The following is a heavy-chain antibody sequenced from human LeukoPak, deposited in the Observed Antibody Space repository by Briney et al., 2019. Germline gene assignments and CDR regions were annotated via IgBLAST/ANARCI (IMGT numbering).Heavy chain of an antibody. CDR1: GYTFSSYD. D-gene: IGHD2-15*01. Sequence: GASVKVSCEASGYTFSSYDINWVRQAPGQGLEWMGWISAYNGNTDYAQKLQGRVTMTTDTSTRTAYMELRSLRSDDTAIYYCARDRRSYCSGAGCDSGADYWGQGTLVTVSS. V-gene: IGHV1-18*01. J-gene: IGHJ4*02. CDR2: ISAYNGNT. CDR3: ARDRRSYCSGAGCDSGADY.